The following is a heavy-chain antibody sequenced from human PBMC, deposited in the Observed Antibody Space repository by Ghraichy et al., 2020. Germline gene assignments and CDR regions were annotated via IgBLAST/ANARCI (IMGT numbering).Heavy chain of an antibody. CDR3: ARDLVGSSGWLPEFDY. Sequence: GGSLRLSCAASGFTFDDYGMSWVRQAPGKGLEWVSGINWNGGSTGYADSVKGRFTISRDNAKNSLYLQMNSLGAEDTALYYCARDLVGSSGWLPEFDYWGQGTLVTVSS. CDR1: GFTFDDYG. D-gene: IGHD6-19*01. J-gene: IGHJ4*02. CDR2: INWNGGST. V-gene: IGHV3-20*04.